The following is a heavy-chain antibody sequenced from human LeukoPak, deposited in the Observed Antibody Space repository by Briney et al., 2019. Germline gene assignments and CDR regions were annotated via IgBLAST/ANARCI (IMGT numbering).Heavy chain of an antibody. CDR2: ISSSSSYI. Sequence: GGSLRLSCAASGFTFSSYSMNWVRQAPGKGPEWVSSISSSSSYIYYADSVKGRFTISRDNAKNSLYLQMNSLRAEDTAVYYCASVHRRVGATQLDYWGQGTLVTVSS. J-gene: IGHJ4*02. V-gene: IGHV3-21*01. D-gene: IGHD1-26*01. CDR1: GFTFSSYS. CDR3: ASVHRRVGATQLDY.